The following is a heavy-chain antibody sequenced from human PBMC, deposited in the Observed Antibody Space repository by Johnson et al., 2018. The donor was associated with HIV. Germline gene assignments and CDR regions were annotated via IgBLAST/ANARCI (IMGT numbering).Heavy chain of an antibody. V-gene: IGHV3-38-3*01. CDR2: ISGGST. Sequence: VQLLESGGGVVQPGRSLRLSCVASGFTVSSNEMNWVRQAPGKGLEWVSCISGGSTHYADSRKGRFTISRDKSKNTLYLQMNSLRAEDTAVDYCAGRGSYYGAFDIWGQGTMVTVSS. D-gene: IGHD1-26*01. CDR3: AGRGSYYGAFDI. CDR1: GFTVSSNE. J-gene: IGHJ3*02.